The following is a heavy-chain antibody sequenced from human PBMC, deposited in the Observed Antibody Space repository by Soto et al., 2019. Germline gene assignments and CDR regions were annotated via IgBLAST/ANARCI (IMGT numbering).Heavy chain of an antibody. CDR2: MNPNSGNT. V-gene: IGHV1-8*01. CDR3: ARGSPGDYLDY. D-gene: IGHD4-17*01. J-gene: IGHJ4*02. Sequence: VASVNVSCKSSGYTFTSYYINWVRQATGQGLEWMGWMNPNSGNTGYAQKFQGRVTMTRSTSISTAYMELSSLRSEDTAVYYCARGSPGDYLDYWGQGTLVTVSS. CDR1: GYTFTSYY.